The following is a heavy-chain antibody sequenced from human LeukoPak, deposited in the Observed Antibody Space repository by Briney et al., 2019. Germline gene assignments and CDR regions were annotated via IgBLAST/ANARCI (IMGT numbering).Heavy chain of an antibody. CDR3: ARDGQATPYGMDV. Sequence: ASVKVSCKASGYTFTSYAIHWVRQAPGQRLEWMGWISAGNGNTKYSQNFQGRVTFISNTSATTAFMELSSLRSEDAAVYYCARDGQATPYGMDVWGQGTTVTVSS. CDR2: ISAGNGNT. J-gene: IGHJ6*02. V-gene: IGHV1-3*01. CDR1: GYTFTSYA.